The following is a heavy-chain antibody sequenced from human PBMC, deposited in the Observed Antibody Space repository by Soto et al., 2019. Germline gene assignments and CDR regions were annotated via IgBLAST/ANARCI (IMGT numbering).Heavy chain of an antibody. D-gene: IGHD1-1*01. CDR2: INESGST. CDR1: GQSFSGHS. V-gene: IGHV4-34*01. CDR3: ARGSGIVALPGELEDVKYDY. J-gene: IGHJ4*02. Sequence: QVQLQQWGAGLVKPSETLSLSCAVYGQSFSGHSWAWIRQPPGKGLEWIGEINESGSTYYNPSLKSRVTISTDTCKNQFSLKLSSVSDADTAAYFCARGSGIVALPGELEDVKYDYWGQGTLVNVSS.